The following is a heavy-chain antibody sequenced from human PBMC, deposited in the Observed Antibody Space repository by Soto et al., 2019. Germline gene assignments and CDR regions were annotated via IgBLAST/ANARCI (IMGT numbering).Heavy chain of an antibody. V-gene: IGHV4-39*01. Sequence: QLQLQESGPGLVKPSETLSLTCNVSGVSISDTSYYWGWIRQPPGKGLEWIGTIYFNGKTFYNPSLKSRLNISVDTSKNQISLRLTSVTAADTAVYYCARQGSYWGQGTLVAVSS. J-gene: IGHJ4*02. CDR3: ARQGSY. CDR1: GVSISDTSYY. CDR2: IYFNGKT.